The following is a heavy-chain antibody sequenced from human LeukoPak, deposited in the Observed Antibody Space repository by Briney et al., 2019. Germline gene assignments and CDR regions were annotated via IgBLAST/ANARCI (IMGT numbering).Heavy chain of an antibody. J-gene: IGHJ4*02. Sequence: PSETLSLTCTVSGGSISSSSCYWGWIRQPPGKGLEWIGSIYYSGSTYYNPSLKSRVTISVDTSKNRFSLKLSSVTAADMAVYYCARVGIAAAGIEWGQGTLVTVSS. V-gene: IGHV4-39*07. D-gene: IGHD6-13*01. CDR1: GGSISSSSCY. CDR3: ARVGIAAAGIE. CDR2: IYYSGST.